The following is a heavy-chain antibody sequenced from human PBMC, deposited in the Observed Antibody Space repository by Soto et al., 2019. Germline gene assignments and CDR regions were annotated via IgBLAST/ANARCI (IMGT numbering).Heavy chain of an antibody. CDR1: GGTFSSYT. J-gene: IGHJ4*02. Sequence: SVKVSFNASGGTFSSYTISWVRQAPGQGLEWMGRIIPILGIANYAQKFQGRVTITADKSTSTAYMELRSLRSEDTAVYYCARESRTRIFDYWGQGTLVTVSS. V-gene: IGHV1-69*04. CDR3: ARESRTRIFDY. CDR2: IIPILGIA.